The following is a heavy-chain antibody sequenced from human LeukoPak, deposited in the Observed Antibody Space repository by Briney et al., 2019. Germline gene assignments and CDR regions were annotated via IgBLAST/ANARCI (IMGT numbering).Heavy chain of an antibody. D-gene: IGHD1-26*01. CDR1: GFTFSSYS. Sequence: GGSLRLSCAASGFTFSSYSMNWVRQAPGKGLEWVSYIGTSSGIIYYADSVKGRFTISRDNAKNSLYLQMNSLRDEDTAVYYCARVRASLGRNWFDPWGQGSLVTVSS. V-gene: IGHV3-48*02. J-gene: IGHJ5*02. CDR2: IGTSSGII. CDR3: ARVRASLGRNWFDP.